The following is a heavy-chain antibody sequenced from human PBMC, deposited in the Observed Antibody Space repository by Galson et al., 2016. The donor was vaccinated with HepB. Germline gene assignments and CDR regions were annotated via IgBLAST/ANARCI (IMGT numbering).Heavy chain of an antibody. J-gene: IGHJ4*02. V-gene: IGHV3-23*01. D-gene: IGHD3/OR15-3a*01. CDR1: GFTFSAYA. CDR2: ISGRADTT. CDR3: AKVMARTGYCFAPLFDS. Sequence: SLRLSCAASGFTFSAYAMTWVRQTPGKGLEWVSAISGRADTTYYADSVKGRFTVSRDNSKNTLSLEMNNLRADDTAIYYCAKVMARTGYCFAPLFDSWGQGTLVTVSS.